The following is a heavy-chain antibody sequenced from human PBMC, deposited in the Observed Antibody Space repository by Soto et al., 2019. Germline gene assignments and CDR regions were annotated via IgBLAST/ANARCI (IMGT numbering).Heavy chain of an antibody. Sequence: SETLSLTCTVSGGSISSGDYYWSWIRQPPGKGLEWIGYIYYSGSTYYNPSLKSRVTISVDTSKNQFSLKLSSVTAADTAVYYCARGTYYYDSSGYYDYWGQGTLVTVSS. J-gene: IGHJ4*02. CDR2: IYYSGST. V-gene: IGHV4-30-4*01. CDR3: ARGTYYYDSSGYYDY. CDR1: GGSISSGDYY. D-gene: IGHD3-22*01.